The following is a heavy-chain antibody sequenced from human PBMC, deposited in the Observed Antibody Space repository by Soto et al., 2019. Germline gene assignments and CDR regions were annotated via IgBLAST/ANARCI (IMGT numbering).Heavy chain of an antibody. V-gene: IGHV4-34*01. CDR1: GGSFSGYY. Sequence: KPSETLSLTCAVYGGSFSGYYWSWIRQPPGKGLEWVGEINHSGSTNYNPSLKSRVTISVDTSKNQFSLKLSSVTAADTAVYYCARGPHSSSWYYYYYGMDVWGQGTTVTVSS. CDR3: ARGPHSSSWYYYYYGMDV. J-gene: IGHJ6*02. D-gene: IGHD6-13*01. CDR2: INHSGST.